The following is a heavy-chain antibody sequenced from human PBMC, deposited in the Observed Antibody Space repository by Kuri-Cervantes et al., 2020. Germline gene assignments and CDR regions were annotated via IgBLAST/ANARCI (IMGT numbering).Heavy chain of an antibody. V-gene: IGHV3-33*01. CDR1: GFTFSSYG. J-gene: IGHJ4*02. D-gene: IGHD1-7*01. CDR2: IWYDGSNK. CDR3: ARVGTGTSWSYFDY. Sequence: GGSLRLSCAASGFTFSSYGMHWVRQAPGKGLVWVAVIWYDGSNKYYADSVKGRFTISRDNSKNTLYLQMNSLRAEDTAVYYCARVGTGTSWSYFDYWGQGTLVTVSS.